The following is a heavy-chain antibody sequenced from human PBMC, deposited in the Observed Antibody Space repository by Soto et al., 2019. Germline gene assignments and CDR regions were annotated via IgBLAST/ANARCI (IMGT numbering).Heavy chain of an antibody. V-gene: IGHV1-69*04. Sequence: QVQLVQSGAEVKKPGSSVKVSCKAPRGLFSSYVFNWVRQAPGQGLEWMGVVNPILNIADHAQKFQGRVTINADASTGTVYMELSSLRSDDTATDFCARYRHCIGDGCNYYYIMDLWGQGTTITVSS. CDR2: VNPILNIA. J-gene: IGHJ6*02. D-gene: IGHD2-21*01. CDR1: RGLFSSYV. CDR3: ARYRHCIGDGCNYYYIMDL.